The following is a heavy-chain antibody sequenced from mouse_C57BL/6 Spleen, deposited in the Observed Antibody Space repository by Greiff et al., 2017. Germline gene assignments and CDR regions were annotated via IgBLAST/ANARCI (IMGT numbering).Heavy chain of an antibody. D-gene: IGHD4-1*01. CDR1: GYTFTSYW. V-gene: IGHV1-64*01. J-gene: IGHJ4*01. CDR2: IHPNSGST. CDR3: ARRGLGHDAMDY. Sequence: QVQLQQPGAELVKPGASVKLSCKASGYTFTSYWMHWVKQRPGQGLEWIGMIHPNSGSTNYNEKFKSKATLTVDKSSSTAYMQLSSLTSEDSAVYYCARRGLGHDAMDYWGQGTSVTVSS.